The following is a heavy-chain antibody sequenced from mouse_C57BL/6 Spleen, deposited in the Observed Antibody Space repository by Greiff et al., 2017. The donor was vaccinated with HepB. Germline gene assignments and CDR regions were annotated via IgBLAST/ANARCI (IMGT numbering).Heavy chain of an antibody. CDR2: IYPGDGDT. J-gene: IGHJ1*03. Sequence: VQLQESGAELVKPGASVKISCKASGYAFSSYWMNWVKQRPGKGLEWIGQIYPGDGDTNSNGKFKGKATLTADKSSSTAYMQLSSLTSEDSAVYFCARWGLEDFDVWGTGTTVTVSS. CDR1: GYAFSSYW. V-gene: IGHV1-80*01. CDR3: ARWGLEDFDV. D-gene: IGHD2-2*01.